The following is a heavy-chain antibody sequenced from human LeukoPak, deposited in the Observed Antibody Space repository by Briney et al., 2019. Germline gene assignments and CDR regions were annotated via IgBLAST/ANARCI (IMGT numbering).Heavy chain of an antibody. CDR3: ARTMTTMTTHGELDF. J-gene: IGHJ4*02. CDR1: GYTFSNYV. Sequence: GASVKVSCKASGYTFSNYVLTWVRQAPGQGLEWMGKISTYTGNSNYAQKFQDRVTMTADSSTGTAYMELRNLSSDDTALYYCARTMTTMTTHGELDFWGQGTLVTVSS. V-gene: IGHV1-18*01. CDR2: ISTYTGNS. D-gene: IGHD4-17*01.